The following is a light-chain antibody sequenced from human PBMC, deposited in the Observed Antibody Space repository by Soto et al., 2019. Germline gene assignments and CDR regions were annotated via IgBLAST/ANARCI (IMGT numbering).Light chain of an antibody. V-gene: IGKV3-11*01. CDR2: DAS. Sequence: VLTHSPSTLCLSPRERATLSCRASQSVSSYLSWYQQKPGQAPRLLIYDASNRATGIPARFSGSGSGTDFTLTISSLEPEDFAVYYCQQRLNWPLTFGGGTKVDI. CDR1: QSVSSY. J-gene: IGKJ4*01. CDR3: QQRLNWPLT.